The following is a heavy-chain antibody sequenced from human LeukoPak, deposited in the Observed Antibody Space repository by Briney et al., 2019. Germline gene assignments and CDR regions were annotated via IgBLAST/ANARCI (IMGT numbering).Heavy chain of an antibody. Sequence: SETLSLTCTVSGGSISSYYWSWIRQPPGKGLEWIGYIYYSGSTNYNPSLKSRVTISVDTSKNQFSLKLSSVTAADTAVYYCARHVRGIVGAPYYYYMDVWGKGTTVTVSS. V-gene: IGHV4-59*08. D-gene: IGHD1-26*01. CDR2: IYYSGST. CDR1: GGSISSYY. J-gene: IGHJ6*03. CDR3: ARHVRGIVGAPYYYYMDV.